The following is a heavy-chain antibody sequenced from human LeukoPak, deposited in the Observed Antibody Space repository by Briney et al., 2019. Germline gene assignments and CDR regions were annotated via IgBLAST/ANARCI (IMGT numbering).Heavy chain of an antibody. D-gene: IGHD6-13*01. J-gene: IGHJ6*03. V-gene: IGHV3-23*01. CDR2: ISGSGGST. CDR3: ARDGCSSSFYYYYYMDV. Sequence: GGTLRLSCAASGFTFSSYGMSWVRQAPGKGLEWVSAISGSGGSTYYADSAKGRFTISRDNSKNTLYLQMNSLRVEDTAVYYCARDGCSSSFYYYYYMDVWGKGTTVTVSS. CDR1: GFTFSSYG.